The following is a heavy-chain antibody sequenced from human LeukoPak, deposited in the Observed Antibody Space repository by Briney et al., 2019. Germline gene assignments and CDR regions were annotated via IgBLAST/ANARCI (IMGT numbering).Heavy chain of an antibody. J-gene: IGHJ4*02. V-gene: IGHV3-33*08. D-gene: IGHD3-22*01. CDR3: ARGVGYYENSGTIDY. Sequence: PGGSLRLSCAASGFTFSSYGMHWVRQPPGKGLEWVAIIWYDGSNKKYEDSVKGRFTISRDNSKNTLYLQMNSLRAEDTAVYYCARGVGYYENSGTIDYWGQGTLVTVSS. CDR1: GFTFSSYG. CDR2: IWYDGSNK.